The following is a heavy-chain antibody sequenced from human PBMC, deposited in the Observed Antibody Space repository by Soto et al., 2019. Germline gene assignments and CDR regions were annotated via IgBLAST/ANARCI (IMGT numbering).Heavy chain of an antibody. CDR3: ARSNWYSEY. D-gene: IGHD7-27*01. V-gene: IGHV4-59*11. CDR1: GGSINIHY. Sequence: SETMSLTCTVSGGSINIHYWSWIRQPPGKGLEWIGYIYYTGSTNYNPSLKSRVTISVDTSKNQFSLNLTSLTAADTAIYYCARSNWYSEYWGQGTLVTVSS. CDR2: IYYTGST. J-gene: IGHJ4*02.